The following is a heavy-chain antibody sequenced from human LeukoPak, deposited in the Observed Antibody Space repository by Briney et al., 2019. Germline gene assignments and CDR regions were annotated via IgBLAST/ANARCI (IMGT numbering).Heavy chain of an antibody. CDR2: IYYSGST. D-gene: IGHD3-9*01. J-gene: IGHJ4*02. CDR3: ARWSFDWDDDY. Sequence: PSETLSLTCSVSGGSISSSNYYWGWIRQSPGKGLEWIGSIYYSGSTYYNPSLKSRVTISVDTSKNQFSLKLSSVTAADTAVYYCARWSFDWDDDYWGQGTLVTVSS. CDR1: GGSISSSNYY. V-gene: IGHV4-39*01.